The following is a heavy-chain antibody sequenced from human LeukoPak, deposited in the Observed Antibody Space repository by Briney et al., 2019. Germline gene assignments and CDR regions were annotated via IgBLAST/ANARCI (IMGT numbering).Heavy chain of an antibody. Sequence: SETLSLTCTVSGGSISSGGYYWSWIRQHPGKGLEWIGYIYYSGSTYYNPSLKSRVTISVDTSKNQFSLKLSSVTAADTAVYYCARVRVALYEYFDYWGQGTLVTVSS. CDR3: ARVRVALYEYFDY. CDR2: IYYSGST. D-gene: IGHD3-3*01. J-gene: IGHJ4*02. CDR1: GGSISSGGYY. V-gene: IGHV4-31*03.